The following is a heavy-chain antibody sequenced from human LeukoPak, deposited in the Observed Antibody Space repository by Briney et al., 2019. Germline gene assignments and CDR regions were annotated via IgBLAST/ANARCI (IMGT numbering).Heavy chain of an antibody. J-gene: IGHJ3*02. Sequence: PSETLSLTCTVSGGSISSYYWSWIRQPPGKGLEWIGYIYYSGSTNYNPSLKSRVTISVDTSKNQFSLKLSSMTAADTAVYYCARAPQVAGEAFDIWGQGTMVTVSS. CDR3: ARAPQVAGEAFDI. V-gene: IGHV4-59*01. CDR1: GGSISSYY. CDR2: IYYSGST. D-gene: IGHD6-19*01.